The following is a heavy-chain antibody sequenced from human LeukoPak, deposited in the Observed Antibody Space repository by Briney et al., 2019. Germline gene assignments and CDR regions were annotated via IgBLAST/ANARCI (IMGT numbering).Heavy chain of an antibody. J-gene: IGHJ3*02. CDR2: IYSGGST. Sequence: GESLKISCKGSGYSFTSYWIGWVRQAPGKGLEWVSVIYSGGSTYYADSVKGRFTISRDSSKNTLYLQMNNLRAEDTATYYCARRVYYDSSTNYYQPFDIWGQGTMVTVSS. D-gene: IGHD3-22*01. V-gene: IGHV3-53*01. CDR1: GYSFTSYW. CDR3: ARRVYYDSSTNYYQPFDI.